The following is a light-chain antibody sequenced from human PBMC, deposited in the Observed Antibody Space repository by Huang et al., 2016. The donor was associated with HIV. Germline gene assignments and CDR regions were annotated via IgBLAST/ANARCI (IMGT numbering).Light chain of an antibody. Sequence: EIVLTQSPGTLSLSPGERATLSCRASQSVSSSYLAWYQQKPGKAPRLLIYGASSRATGISDRFSGSGSGTDFTLTISRLEPEDFAVYYCQQYGSSPPLTFGGGTKVEIK. J-gene: IGKJ4*01. CDR1: QSVSSSY. V-gene: IGKV3-20*01. CDR2: GAS. CDR3: QQYGSSPPLT.